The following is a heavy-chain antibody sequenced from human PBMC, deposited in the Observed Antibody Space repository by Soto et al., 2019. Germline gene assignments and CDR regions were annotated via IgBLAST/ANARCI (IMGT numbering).Heavy chain of an antibody. CDR1: GGSISSGGYY. V-gene: IGHV4-31*03. CDR3: ARDRADPVAAAGTADWFDP. CDR2: IYYSGST. Sequence: SETLSLTCTVSGGSISSGGYYWSWIRQHPGKGLEWIGYIYYSGSTYYNPSLKSRVTISVDTSKNQFSLKLSSVTAADTAVYYCARDRADPVAAAGTADWFDPWGQGTLVTVSS. D-gene: IGHD6-13*01. J-gene: IGHJ5*02.